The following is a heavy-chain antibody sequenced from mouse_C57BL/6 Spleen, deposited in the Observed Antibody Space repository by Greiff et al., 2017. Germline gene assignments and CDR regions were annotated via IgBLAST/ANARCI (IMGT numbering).Heavy chain of an antibody. D-gene: IGHD2-3*01. CDR3: ARDGYYYCDY. V-gene: IGHV1-22*01. CDR1: GYTFTDYN. Sequence: DVQLQESGPELVKPGASVKMSCKASGYTFTDYNMHWVKQSHGKSLEWIGYINPNNGGTSYNQKFKGKATLTVNKSSSTAYMELRSLTSEDSAVYYCARDGYYYCDYWGQGTTLTVSS. J-gene: IGHJ2*01. CDR2: INPNNGGT.